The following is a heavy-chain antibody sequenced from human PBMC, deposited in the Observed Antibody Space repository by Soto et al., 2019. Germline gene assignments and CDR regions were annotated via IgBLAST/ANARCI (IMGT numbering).Heavy chain of an antibody. CDR1: GFRFSTYN. CDR2: ISTTSFTI. CDR3: ARDRCYDGTCYSASDS. J-gene: IGHJ5*01. D-gene: IGHD2-15*01. Sequence: EVRLMESGGGLVQPGGSLRLSCAASGFRFSTYNMDWVRQAPGKGPEWIAHISTTSFTIYYADSVKGRFTISRDNDRNYLYLEMNRLRDEDTAVYYCARDRCYDGTCYSASDSWGQGTLVTVSS. V-gene: IGHV3-48*02.